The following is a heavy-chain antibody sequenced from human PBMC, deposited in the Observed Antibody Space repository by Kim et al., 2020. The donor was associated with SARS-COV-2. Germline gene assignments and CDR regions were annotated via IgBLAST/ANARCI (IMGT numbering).Heavy chain of an antibody. V-gene: IGHV3-30*07. CDR3: ARDRYCSSTSCYGYGMDV. Sequence: GRFTISRDNSKNTLYLQMNSLRAEDTAVYYCARDRYCSSTSCYGYGMDVWGQGTTVTVSS. D-gene: IGHD2-2*01. J-gene: IGHJ6*02.